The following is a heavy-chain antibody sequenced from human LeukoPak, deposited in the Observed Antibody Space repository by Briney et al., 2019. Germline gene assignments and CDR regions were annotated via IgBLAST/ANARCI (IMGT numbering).Heavy chain of an antibody. D-gene: IGHD2-15*01. CDR3: AREGYCSGGSCYSGNWFDP. CDR2: MNPNSGNT. CDR1: GYTFTSYD. Sequence: ASVKVSCKASGYTFTSYDINWVRQATGQGLEWMGWMNPNSGNTGYAQKFQGRVTMTRNTSISTAYMELSSLRSEDTAVYYCAREGYCSGGSCYSGNWFDPWGQGTLVTVS. J-gene: IGHJ5*02. V-gene: IGHV1-8*01.